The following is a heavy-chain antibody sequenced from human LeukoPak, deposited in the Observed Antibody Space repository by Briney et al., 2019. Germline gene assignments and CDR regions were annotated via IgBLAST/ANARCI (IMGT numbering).Heavy chain of an antibody. CDR1: GGSISSYY. D-gene: IGHD6-19*01. V-gene: IGHV4-59*01. Sequence: SETLSLTCTVSGGSISSYYWSWIRQPPGKGLEWIGYIYYSGSTNYNPSLKSRVTISVDTSKNQFSLKLSSVTAADTAVYYCARDGIAVAVAGFDYWGQGTLVTVSS. J-gene: IGHJ4*02. CDR2: IYYSGST. CDR3: ARDGIAVAVAGFDY.